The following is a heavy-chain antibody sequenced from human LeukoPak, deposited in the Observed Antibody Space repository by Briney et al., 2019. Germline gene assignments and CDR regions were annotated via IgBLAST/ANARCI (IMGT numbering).Heavy chain of an antibody. D-gene: IGHD3-16*02. CDR3: ARGHDYVWGSYRPFDY. J-gene: IGHJ4*02. CDR1: GYTFTSYY. V-gene: IGHV1-46*01. Sequence: ASVKVSCKASGYTFTSYYMHWVRQAPGQGREWMGIINPSGGSTSYAQKFQGRVTMTRDTSTSTVYMELSSLRSEDTAVYYCARGHDYVWGSYRPFDYWGQGTLVTVSS. CDR2: INPSGGST.